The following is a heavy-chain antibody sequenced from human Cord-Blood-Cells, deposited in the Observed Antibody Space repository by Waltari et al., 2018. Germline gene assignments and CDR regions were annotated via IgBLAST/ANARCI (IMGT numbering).Heavy chain of an antibody. D-gene: IGHD3-3*01. J-gene: IGHJ4*02. CDR1: GGSISSSNW. V-gene: IGHV4-4*02. CDR3: ARRYYEFWSGSPYYFDY. Sequence: QVHLQESRPGLVKPSGALSLTCAVSGGSISSSNWWSWVRQPPGKGLEWIGEIYHSGSTNYNPSLKSRVTISVDKSKNQFSLKLSSVTAADTAVYYCARRYYEFWSGSPYYFDYWGQGTLVTVSS. CDR2: IYHSGST.